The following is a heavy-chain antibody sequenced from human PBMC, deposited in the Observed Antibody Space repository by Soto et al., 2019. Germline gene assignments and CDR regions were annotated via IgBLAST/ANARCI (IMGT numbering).Heavy chain of an antibody. V-gene: IGHV3-23*01. J-gene: IGHJ4*02. CDR2: ISGSGDNT. CDR1: GFTFRSSA. CDR3: AKRWSNRFLEPRDYFDY. D-gene: IGHD3-3*01. Sequence: PVGSLRLSCAASGFTFRSSAMIWGRQAPGQGLEWVSVISGSGDNTYHADSVKGRFTISRDNAKNTLYLQMNSLRAEDTAIYYCAKRWSNRFLEPRDYFDYWGQGTLVTVSS.